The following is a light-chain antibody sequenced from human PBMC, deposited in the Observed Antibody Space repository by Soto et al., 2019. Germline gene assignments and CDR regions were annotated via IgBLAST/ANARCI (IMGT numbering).Light chain of an antibody. Sequence: EIVVTQSPATLSLSPGGRATLSCRASQSVSSHLAWYQQKPGQAPRLLIDDASNRATGIPARFSGSGSGTDFTLTISSLEPEDSAVYYCQQRADWWTFGQGTKVEVK. V-gene: IGKV3-11*01. CDR1: QSVSSH. CDR3: QQRADWWT. CDR2: DAS. J-gene: IGKJ1*01.